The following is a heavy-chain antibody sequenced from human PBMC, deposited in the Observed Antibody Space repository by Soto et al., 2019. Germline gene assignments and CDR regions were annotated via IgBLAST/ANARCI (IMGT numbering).Heavy chain of an antibody. J-gene: IGHJ4*02. CDR1: RDSFSDVDYF. D-gene: IGHD3-10*01. Sequence: SETLSLTXSIARDSFSDVDYFWAWGRQRPGQALEYIGYIYKSAATYYNPSFESRVAISLDTSKSQFSLNVTSLTAADTAVYFCARILMNYYRLDYWGQGALVTVS. CDR3: ARILMNYYRLDY. V-gene: IGHV4-30-4*01. CDR2: IYKSAAT.